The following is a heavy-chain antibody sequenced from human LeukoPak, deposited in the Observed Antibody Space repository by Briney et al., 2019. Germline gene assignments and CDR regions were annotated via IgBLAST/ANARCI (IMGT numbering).Heavy chain of an antibody. V-gene: IGHV3-74*01. CDR1: GFTFSRYW. CDR3: ASEEGGLDA. CDR2: IKTDGTYT. Sequence: PGGSLRLSCAASGFTFSRYWMHWVRQAPGKGLVWVSRIKTDGTYTSYADSVKGRFTISRDNAKSTLYLQMNALRGEDTAVYYCASEEGGLDAWGQGTTVTVSS. J-gene: IGHJ6*02.